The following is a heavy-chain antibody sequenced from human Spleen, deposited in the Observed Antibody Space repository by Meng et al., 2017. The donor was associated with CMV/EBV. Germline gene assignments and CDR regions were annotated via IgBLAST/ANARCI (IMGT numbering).Heavy chain of an antibody. CDR1: GYTFTGYY. Sequence: QVQLVTSGAEVKKPGASVKVSCKASGYTFTGYYMHWVRQAPGQGLEWMGWINPNSGGTNYAQKYQGRVTMTRDTSISTAYMELSSVTAADTAVYYCGRDQGRQLINHWGQGTLVTVSS. CDR2: INPNSGGT. V-gene: IGHV1-2*02. D-gene: IGHD1-1*01. J-gene: IGHJ4*02. CDR3: GRDQGRQLINH.